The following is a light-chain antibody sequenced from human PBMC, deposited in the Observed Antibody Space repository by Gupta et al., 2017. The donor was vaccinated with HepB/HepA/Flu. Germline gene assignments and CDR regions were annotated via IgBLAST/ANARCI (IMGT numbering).Light chain of an antibody. CDR2: MGS. CDR3: MQALQTPIT. J-gene: IGKJ5*01. Sequence: DIVVTQSPLSLPVTPGEPASISCRSSQSLSHRNEYNSLDWYLQKAGQSPQLLIYMGSTRASGVPDRFSGSGSGTDFTLTISRVEAEDVGIYYCMQALQTPITFGQGTRLEIK. V-gene: IGKV2-28*01. CDR1: QSLSHRNEYNS.